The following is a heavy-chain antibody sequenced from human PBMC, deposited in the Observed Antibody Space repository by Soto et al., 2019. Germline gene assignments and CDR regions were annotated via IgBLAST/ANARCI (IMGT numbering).Heavy chain of an antibody. D-gene: IGHD3-3*01. CDR2: ISSSGSTI. CDR3: ARDRNYDFWSGYPYPGVDYFDY. J-gene: IGHJ4*02. Sequence: GGSLRLSCAASGFTFSSYEMNWVRQAPGKGLEWVSYISSSGSTIYYADSVKGRFTISRDNAKNSLYLQMNSLRAEDTAVYYCARDRNYDFWSGYPYPGVDYFDYWGQGTLVTVSS. CDR1: GFTFSSYE. V-gene: IGHV3-48*03.